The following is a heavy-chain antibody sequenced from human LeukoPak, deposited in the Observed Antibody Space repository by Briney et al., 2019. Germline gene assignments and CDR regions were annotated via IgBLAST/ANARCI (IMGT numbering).Heavy chain of an antibody. Sequence: PSQTLSLTCAVSGAPISSGGYSWNWVRQTPGKGLEWIGYTYHSGSPRYNPSLKSRVTISVDTSKNQFSLKLNSVTAADTAVYYCASLHQVRGLTVFDYWGQATLVTVSS. V-gene: IGHV4-30-2*01. CDR3: ASLHQVRGLTVFDY. CDR2: TYHSGSP. CDR1: GAPISSGGYS. J-gene: IGHJ4*02. D-gene: IGHD3-10*01.